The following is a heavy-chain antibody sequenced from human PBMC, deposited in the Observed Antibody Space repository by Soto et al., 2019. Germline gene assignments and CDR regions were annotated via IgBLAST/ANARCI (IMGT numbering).Heavy chain of an antibody. CDR3: AKDLQSYGDYDYYCYGMDV. CDR1: GFTFSTYG. Sequence: QVQLVESGGGEVQPGRSLTIYCAASGFTFSTYGMHWVRLTPGKGLEWVAVISYDGTNKFYSDTVKGRFTISRDNFKNTLTLQMNSLRADDPAVYSCAKDLQSYGDYDYYCYGMDVWCLGTRVTVS. J-gene: IGHJ6*02. D-gene: IGHD4-17*01. V-gene: IGHV3-30*18. CDR2: ISYDGTNK.